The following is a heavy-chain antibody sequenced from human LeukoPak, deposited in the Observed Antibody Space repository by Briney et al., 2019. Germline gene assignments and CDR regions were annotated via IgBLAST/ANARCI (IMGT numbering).Heavy chain of an antibody. CDR2: ISGSGSST. D-gene: IGHD3-22*01. V-gene: IGHV3-23*01. J-gene: IGHJ4*02. CDR1: GFTFSSYA. CDR3: AKDPYYYDSSGYYYGQDTKDYYFDY. Sequence: GGSLRLSCAASGFTFSSYAMSWVRQAPGKGPEWVSAISGSGSSTYYADSVKGRFTISRDNSKNTLYLQMNSLRAEDTAVYYCAKDPYYYDSSGYYYGQDTKDYYFDYWGQGTLVTVSS.